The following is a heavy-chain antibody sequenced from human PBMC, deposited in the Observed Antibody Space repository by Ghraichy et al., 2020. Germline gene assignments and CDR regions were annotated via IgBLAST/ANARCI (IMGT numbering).Heavy chain of an antibody. Sequence: SQTLSLTCAISGDSVSSNSTAWNWIRQSPSRGLEWLGRTYYRSKWDNDYGVSVKSRIIINPDTSKNQFSLQLNSVTPEDTAVYFCARGLAKQLPLGVWGQGTTVTVSS. D-gene: IGHD6-13*01. J-gene: IGHJ6*02. V-gene: IGHV6-1*01. CDR2: TYYRSKWDN. CDR3: ARGLAKQLPLGV. CDR1: GDSVSSNSTA.